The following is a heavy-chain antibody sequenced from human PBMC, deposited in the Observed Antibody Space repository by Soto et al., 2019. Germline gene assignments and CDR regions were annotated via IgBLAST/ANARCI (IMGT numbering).Heavy chain of an antibody. V-gene: IGHV3-23*01. Sequence: GGSLRLSCAASGFTFSPYAMSWVRQAPGKGLEWVSSISGSGGSTHYADSVKGRFTVSRDNSRRALSLQMSSLREEDTATYYCAKGLRRLLRTQYYYGLDVWGRGTTVTVSS. D-gene: IGHD3-10*01. CDR3: AKGLRRLLRTQYYYGLDV. CDR2: ISGSGGST. CDR1: GFTFSPYA. J-gene: IGHJ6*02.